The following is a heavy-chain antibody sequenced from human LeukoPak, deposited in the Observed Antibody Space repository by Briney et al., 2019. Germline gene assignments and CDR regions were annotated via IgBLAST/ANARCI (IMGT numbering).Heavy chain of an antibody. Sequence: SETLSLTCTVSGGSISSSSYYWGWIRQPPGKGLEWIGSIYYSGSTYYNPSLKSRVTISVDTSKNQFSLKLSSVTAADTAVYYCARGARRYYDSSGYYVQGDHDAFDIWGQGTMVTVSS. V-gene: IGHV4-39*07. CDR1: GGSISSSSYY. J-gene: IGHJ3*02. D-gene: IGHD3-22*01. CDR2: IYYSGST. CDR3: ARGARRYYDSSGYYVQGDHDAFDI.